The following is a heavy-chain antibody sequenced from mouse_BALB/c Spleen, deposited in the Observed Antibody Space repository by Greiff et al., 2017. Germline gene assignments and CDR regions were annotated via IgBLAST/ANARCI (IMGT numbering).Heavy chain of an antibody. CDR2: ISSGGSYT. J-gene: IGHJ4*01. V-gene: IGHV5-6*01. Sequence: EVKVVESGGDLVKPGGSLKLSCAASGFTFSSYGMSWVRQTPDKRLEWVATISSGGSYTYYPDSVKGRFTISRDNAKNTLYLQMSSLKSEDTAMYYCARYPRNYAMDYWGQGTSVTVSS. CDR1: GFTFSSYG. CDR3: ARYPRNYAMDY.